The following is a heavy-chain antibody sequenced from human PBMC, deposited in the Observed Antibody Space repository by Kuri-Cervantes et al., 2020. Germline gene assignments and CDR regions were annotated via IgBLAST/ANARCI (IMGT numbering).Heavy chain of an antibody. CDR3: ARNLLWFGETYYYGMDV. D-gene: IGHD3-10*01. Sequence: SETLSLTCTVSGGSISSYYWSWIRQPPGKGLEWIGYIYYSGSTNYNPSLKSRVTISVDTSKNQFSLKLSSVTAADTAVYYCARNLLWFGETYYYGMDVWGQGTTVTVSS. CDR1: GGSISSYY. CDR2: IYYSGST. V-gene: IGHV4-59*01. J-gene: IGHJ6*02.